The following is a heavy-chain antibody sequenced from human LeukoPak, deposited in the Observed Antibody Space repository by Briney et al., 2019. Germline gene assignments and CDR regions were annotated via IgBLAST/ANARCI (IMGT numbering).Heavy chain of an antibody. CDR1: GFTFSSYA. CDR2: ISGSGGST. V-gene: IGHV3-23*01. D-gene: IGHD2-21*02. CDR3: ATSPRGFNCGGDCYYYYFGY. Sequence: PGGSLRLSCAASGFTFSSYAMSWVRQAPGKGLEWVSAISGSGGSTYYADSVKGRFTISRDNSKNTLYLKMNSLRAEDTAVYYCATSPRGFNCGGDCYYYYFGYWGQGTLVTVSS. J-gene: IGHJ4*02.